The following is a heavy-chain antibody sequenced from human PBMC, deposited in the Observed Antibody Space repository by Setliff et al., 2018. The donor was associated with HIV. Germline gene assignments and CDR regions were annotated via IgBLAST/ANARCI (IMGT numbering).Heavy chain of an antibody. CDR1: DVSIISSSYY. J-gene: IGHJ6*03. Sequence: PSETLSLTCTVSDVSIISSSYYWGWIRQSPGKGLEWIGGINYSGSSYYNPSLKSRVTISVGTSKNQFSLKVNSVTAADTAVYYCARGLSIFGVATPGFYSFMDVWGKGTTVTVSS. CDR2: INYSGSS. CDR3: ARGLSIFGVATPGFYSFMDV. V-gene: IGHV4-39*07. D-gene: IGHD3-3*01.